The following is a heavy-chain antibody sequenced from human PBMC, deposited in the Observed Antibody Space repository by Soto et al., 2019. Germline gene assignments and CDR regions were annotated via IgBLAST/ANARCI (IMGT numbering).Heavy chain of an antibody. J-gene: IGHJ5*02. CDR3: PRGSRYSYGWGNWFDP. V-gene: IGHV4-34*01. Sequence: QVQLQQWGAGLLKPSETLSLTCAVYGGSFSGYYWSWIRQPPGKGLEWIGEINHSGSTNYNPSLKSRVTISVDTSKNQFSLNLSSVTAADTAVYYCPRGSRYSYGWGNWFDPWGQGTLVTVSS. CDR1: GGSFSGYY. D-gene: IGHD5-18*01. CDR2: INHSGST.